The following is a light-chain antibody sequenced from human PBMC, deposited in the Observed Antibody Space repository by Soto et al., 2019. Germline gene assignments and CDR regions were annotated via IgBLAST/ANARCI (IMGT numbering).Light chain of an antibody. Sequence: QSALTQPRSVSGSPGQSVTISCTGTSSDVGGYNYVSWYQQHPGKAPKLMIYDVSKRPSGVPDRFSGSKSGNTASLTISGLQAEDEADYYCFSYAGSYRWVFGGGTKLTV. CDR2: DVS. J-gene: IGLJ3*02. V-gene: IGLV2-11*01. CDR3: FSYAGSYRWV. CDR1: SSDVGGYNY.